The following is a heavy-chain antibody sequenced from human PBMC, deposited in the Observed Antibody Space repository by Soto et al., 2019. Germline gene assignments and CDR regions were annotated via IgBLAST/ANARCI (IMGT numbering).Heavy chain of an antibody. Sequence: EVQLVESGGGLVKPGGSLRLSCAASRFIFSSYNMNWVRQAPGKGLEWLSSISSSSRYIYYADSLKGRFTISRDNAKNLLYLQVNSLRAEDTAVYYRARSDYYYGMDVWGQGTTVTVSS. J-gene: IGHJ6*02. V-gene: IGHV3-21*03. CDR1: RFIFSSYN. CDR2: ISSSSRYI. CDR3: ARSDYYYGMDV.